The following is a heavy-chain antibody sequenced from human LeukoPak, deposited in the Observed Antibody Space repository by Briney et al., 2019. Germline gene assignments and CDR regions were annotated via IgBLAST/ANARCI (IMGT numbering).Heavy chain of an antibody. J-gene: IGHJ4*02. CDR3: AKRGVVIRGVLVFGFHKEAYYFDH. CDR2: ISERGGST. V-gene: IGHV3-23*01. D-gene: IGHD3-10*01. Sequence: GGSLRLSCVVSGISLSNYAMTWVRQAPGKGLEWVSYISERGGSTTYADSVKGRFTISRDTSLNTLYLQMNNLRAEDTAVYFCAKRGVVIRGVLVFGFHKEAYYFDHWGQGSLVTVSS. CDR1: GISLSNYA.